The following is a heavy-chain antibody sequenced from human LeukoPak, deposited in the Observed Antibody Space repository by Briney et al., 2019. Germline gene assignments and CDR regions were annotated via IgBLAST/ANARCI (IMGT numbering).Heavy chain of an antibody. CDR1: GFTFYDYA. CDR3: AKAVVPAAMHVYYYGMDV. V-gene: IGHV3-9*01. Sequence: GGSLGLSCAASGFTFYDYAMHWVRQAPGKGLEWVSGISWNSGSIGYADSVKGRFTICRDNATNSLYLQMNSLRAEDTALYYCAKAVVPAAMHVYYYGMDVWGEGTTVTVSS. CDR2: ISWNSGSI. D-gene: IGHD2-2*01. J-gene: IGHJ6*04.